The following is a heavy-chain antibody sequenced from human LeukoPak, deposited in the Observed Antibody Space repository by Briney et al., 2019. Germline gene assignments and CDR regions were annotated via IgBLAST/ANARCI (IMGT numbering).Heavy chain of an antibody. V-gene: IGHV1-2*02. J-gene: IGHJ4*02. CDR1: GYAFSGYY. CDR2: IKRKNGTK. CDR3: GRDYNADLLTMTVVGH. Sequence: ASVYVTCKASGYAFSGYYIYWVRQPPGQGLEWMGWIKRKNGTKNYAQKFQGRVSMSRDTSINTAYTELSSLRSDDTAGYYCGRDYNADLLTMTVVGHWGQGTLVTVSS. D-gene: IGHD4/OR15-4a*01.